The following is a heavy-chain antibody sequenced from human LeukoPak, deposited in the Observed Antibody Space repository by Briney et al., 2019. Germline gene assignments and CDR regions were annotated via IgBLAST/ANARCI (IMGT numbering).Heavy chain of an antibody. D-gene: IGHD6-13*01. Sequence: PGGPLRLSCAASGFTFSSYEMNWVRQAPGKGLEWVSYISSSGSTIYYADSVKGRLTISRDNAKNSLYLQMNSLRAEDTAVYYCARDLAAAGTYYYGMDVWGQGTTVTVSS. J-gene: IGHJ6*02. CDR2: ISSSGSTI. CDR1: GFTFSSYE. CDR3: ARDLAAAGTYYYGMDV. V-gene: IGHV3-48*03.